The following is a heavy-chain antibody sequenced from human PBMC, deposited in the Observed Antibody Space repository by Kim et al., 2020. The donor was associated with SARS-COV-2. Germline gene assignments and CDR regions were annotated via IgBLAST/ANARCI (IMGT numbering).Heavy chain of an antibody. CDR2: IWYDGSNK. CDR1: GFTFSSYG. V-gene: IGHV3-33*01. D-gene: IGHD3-9*01. Sequence: GGSLRLSCAASGFTFSSYGMHWVRQAPGKGLEWVAVIWYDGSNKYYADSVKGRFTISRDNSKNTLYLQMNSLRAEDTAVYYCARDPYYDILTGYYYYYYGMDVWGQGTTVTVSS. CDR3: ARDPYYDILTGYYYYYYGMDV. J-gene: IGHJ6*02.